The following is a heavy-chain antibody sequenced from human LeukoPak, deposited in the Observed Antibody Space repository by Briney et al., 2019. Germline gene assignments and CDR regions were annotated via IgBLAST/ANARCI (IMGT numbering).Heavy chain of an antibody. CDR1: GGTFSSYA. V-gene: IGHV1-69*13. CDR3: ASYLGYCSSTSCYYYGMDV. J-gene: IGHJ6*02. CDR2: IIPIFGTA. Sequence: SVKVSCKASGGTFSSYAISWVRQAPGQGLEWMGGIIPIFGTANYAQEFQGRVTITADESTSTAYMELSSLRSEDTAVYYCASYLGYCSSTSCYYYGMDVWGQGTTVTVSS. D-gene: IGHD2-2*01.